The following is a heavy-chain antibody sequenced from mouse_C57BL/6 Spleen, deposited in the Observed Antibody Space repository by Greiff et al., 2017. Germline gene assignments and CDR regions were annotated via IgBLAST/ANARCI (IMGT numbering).Heavy chain of an antibody. V-gene: IGHV1-76*01. CDR1: GYTFTDYY. CDR2: IYPGSGNT. CDR3: ARNWDGDY. Sequence: QVQLQQSGAELVRPGASVKLSCKASGYTFTDYYINWVKQRPGQGLEWIARIYPGSGNTYYNEKLKGKATLTAEKSSSTAYMQLSSLTSEDSAVYCCARNWDGDYWGQGTTLTVSS. D-gene: IGHD4-1*01. J-gene: IGHJ2*01.